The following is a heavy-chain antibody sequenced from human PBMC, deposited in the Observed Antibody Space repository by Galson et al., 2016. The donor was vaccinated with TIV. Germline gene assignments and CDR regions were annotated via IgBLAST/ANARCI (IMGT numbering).Heavy chain of an antibody. D-gene: IGHD2-15*01. J-gene: IGHJ4*02. V-gene: IGHV1-46*01. CDR3: STFSGARGPFDY. CDR2: IDPLGGGT. CDR1: GYTLGHYY. Sequence: SVKVSCKASGYTLGHYYMHWVRQAPGQGLEWVGVIDPLGGGTTYAPQVQGRVTMTRDTSTSTVYMELTSLKSDDTAVLCCSTFSGARGPFDYWGQGTLVAVSS.